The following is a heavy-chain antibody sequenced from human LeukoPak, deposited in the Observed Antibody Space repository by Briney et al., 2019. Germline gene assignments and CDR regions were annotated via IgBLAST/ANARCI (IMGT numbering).Heavy chain of an antibody. V-gene: IGHV4-31*11. CDR3: ARSPYDGGFGEFNGDY. J-gene: IGHJ4*02. CDR1: GGSIRSGGYY. CDR2: IYYSGST. D-gene: IGHD3-10*01. Sequence: SETLSLTCAVSGGSIRSGGYYWNWIRQHPGKGLEWIGHIYYSGSTSYNPSLKSRAAISVDMSENHFSLKLTSVTAADTAVYYCARSPYDGGFGEFNGDYWGQGTLVTVSS.